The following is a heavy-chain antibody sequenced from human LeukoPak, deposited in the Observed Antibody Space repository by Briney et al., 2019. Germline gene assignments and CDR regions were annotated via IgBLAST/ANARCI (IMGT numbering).Heavy chain of an antibody. Sequence: SETLSLTCTVSGYSVSSGYFWGWIRQPPGKRLEWIGNMYHTGTTYYNPSLKSRVTISVDTSKNQFSLKLSSVTAADTAVYYCARDRVGQQLVGRNYYYYYMDVWGKGTTVTISS. D-gene: IGHD6-13*01. CDR1: GYSVSSGYF. J-gene: IGHJ6*03. V-gene: IGHV4-38-2*02. CDR3: ARDRVGQQLVGRNYYYYYMDV. CDR2: MYHTGTT.